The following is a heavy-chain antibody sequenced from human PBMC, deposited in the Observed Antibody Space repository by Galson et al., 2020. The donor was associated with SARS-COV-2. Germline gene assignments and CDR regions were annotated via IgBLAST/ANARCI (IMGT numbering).Heavy chain of an antibody. Sequence: TGGSLRLSCEASGFTLSTYGMDWVRQAPGKGLEWVAVIWYDGSNKYYADSVKGRFTISRDNSKNTLYLQLSSLRADDTAVYYCARGSSSHAFDIWGQGTMVTVSS. V-gene: IGHV3-33*01. CDR1: GFTLSTYG. J-gene: IGHJ3*02. D-gene: IGHD3-10*01. CDR3: ARGSSSHAFDI. CDR2: IWYDGSNK.